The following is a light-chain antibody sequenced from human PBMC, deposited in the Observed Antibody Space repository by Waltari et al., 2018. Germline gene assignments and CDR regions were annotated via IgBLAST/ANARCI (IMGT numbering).Light chain of an antibody. Sequence: SYVLTQPPSVSVAPGKTARLTCGGNKIASKRVHWYQQRPGQAPVLVVNDDYDRPSGIPERFSGSKSGNTATLTISGVEAGDEADYSCQVWDGSSDHYVFGTGTKVTVL. CDR1: KIASKR. CDR3: QVWDGSSDHYV. CDR2: DDY. V-gene: IGLV3-21*03. J-gene: IGLJ1*01.